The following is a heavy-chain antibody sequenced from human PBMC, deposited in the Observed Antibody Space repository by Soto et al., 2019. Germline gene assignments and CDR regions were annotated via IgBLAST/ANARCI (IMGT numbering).Heavy chain of an antibody. CDR1: GFTFSSYE. D-gene: IGHD6-19*01. CDR3: ARGQYSSGGGYFDY. Sequence: EVQLVESGGGLVQPGGSLRLSCAASGFTFSSYEMNWVRQAPGKGLEWVSYISSSGSTIYYADSVKGRFTISRDNAKNSLYLQMAGLRAEDTAVYYWARGQYSSGGGYFDYWGQETLVTVSS. CDR2: ISSSGSTI. V-gene: IGHV3-48*03. J-gene: IGHJ4*02.